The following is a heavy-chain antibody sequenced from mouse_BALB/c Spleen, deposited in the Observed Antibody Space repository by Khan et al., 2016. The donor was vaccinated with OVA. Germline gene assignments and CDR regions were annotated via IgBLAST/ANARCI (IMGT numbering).Heavy chain of an antibody. D-gene: IGHD1-1*01. V-gene: IGHV5-4*02. CDR3: ARGGYGTLAY. CDR2: ISDGGSYT. J-gene: IGHJ3*01. Sequence: EVELVESGGGLVKPGGSLKLSCAASEFTFSDYYMYWVRQTPEKRLEWVATISDGGSYTYYPDSVKGRFSISRDNAKNNLYLQMSSLKSEDTAMYYCARGGYGTLAYWGQGTLVTVSA. CDR1: EFTFSDYY.